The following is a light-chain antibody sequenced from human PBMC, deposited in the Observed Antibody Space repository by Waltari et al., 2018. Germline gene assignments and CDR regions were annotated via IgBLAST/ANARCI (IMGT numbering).Light chain of an antibody. CDR2: AVS. Sequence: EIVLTQSPGTLSLSPGERVTLSCRASQYITGSWMTWYHQKPRQAPRLLIYAVSTRAPGVPDRFSGSGSGTDFTLTISRLEPEDSAIYYCQQYDGSVFTFGGGTKVEIK. CDR1: QYITGSW. J-gene: IGKJ4*01. CDR3: QQYDGSVFT. V-gene: IGKV3-20*01.